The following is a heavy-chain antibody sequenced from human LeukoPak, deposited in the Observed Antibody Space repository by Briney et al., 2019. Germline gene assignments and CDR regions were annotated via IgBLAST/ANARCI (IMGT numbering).Heavy chain of an antibody. D-gene: IGHD1-7*01. Sequence: PSQTLSLTCTISGGSFSWGGSYWSWIRQPPGKGLVWLGYIFHNGDTYYNSSLKSRVSLSVDKANKKFSLRLTSVTAADTAVYFCARDSRLASRTGTFDSWGQGTLVIVSS. J-gene: IGHJ4*02. CDR2: IFHNGDT. CDR3: ARDSRLASRTGTFDS. V-gene: IGHV4-30-2*01. CDR1: GGSFSWGGSY.